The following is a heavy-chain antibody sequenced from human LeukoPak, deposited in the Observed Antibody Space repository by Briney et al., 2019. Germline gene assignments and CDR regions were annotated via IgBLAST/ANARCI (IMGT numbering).Heavy chain of an antibody. D-gene: IGHD2-21*02. Sequence: GGSLRLSCAASGFTFSDYYMSWIRQAPGKGLEWVSSISSSSSYIHYADSVKGRFTISRDNAKNSLYLQMNSLRAEDTAVYYCARDRMVTGAFDIWGQGTMVTVSS. CDR3: ARDRMVTGAFDI. CDR1: GFTFSDYY. CDR2: ISSSSSYI. V-gene: IGHV3-11*06. J-gene: IGHJ3*02.